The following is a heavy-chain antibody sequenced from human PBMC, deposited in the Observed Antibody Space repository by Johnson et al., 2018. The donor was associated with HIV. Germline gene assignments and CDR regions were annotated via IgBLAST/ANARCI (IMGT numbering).Heavy chain of an antibody. CDR3: ARLYCSSTSCYEIRDAFDI. D-gene: IGHD2-2*01. CDR2: IYSGGNT. CDR1: GLSVSYGY. J-gene: IGHJ3*02. Sequence: VQLVESGGGVVQPGTSLILSCAASGLSVSYGYMTWVRQAPGKGLEWVSVIYSGGNTYYADSVKGRFTISRDNAKNSLYLQMSSLRAEDTAVYYCARLYCSSTSCYEIRDAFDIWGQGTMVTVSS. V-gene: IGHV3-66*01.